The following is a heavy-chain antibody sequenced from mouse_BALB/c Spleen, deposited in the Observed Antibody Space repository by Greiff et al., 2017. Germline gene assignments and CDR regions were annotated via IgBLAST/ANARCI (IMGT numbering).Heavy chain of an antibody. J-gene: IGHJ4*01. CDR1: GYAFTNYL. V-gene: IGHV1-54*03. D-gene: IGHD2-3*01. CDR2: INPGSGGT. Sequence: QVQLKQSGAELVRPGTSVKVSCKASGYAFTNYLIEWVKQRPGQGLEWIGVINPGSGGTNYNEKFKGKATLTADKSSSTAYMQLSSLTSDDSAVYFCAIMIYAMDYWGQGTSVTVAA. CDR3: AIMIYAMDY.